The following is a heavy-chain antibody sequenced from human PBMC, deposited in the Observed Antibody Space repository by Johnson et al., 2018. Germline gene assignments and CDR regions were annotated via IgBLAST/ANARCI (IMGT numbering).Heavy chain of an antibody. D-gene: IGHD2-21*02. CDR2: IYSGGST. Sequence: VQLVQSGGGLVQPGGSLRLSCAASGFTVSSNYMSWVRQAPGKGLEWVSVIYSGGSTYYADSVKGRFTISRDNSKNTLYLQMNSLRAEDTAGYYCARVPPAYCGGDCYSLAFDIWGQGTMVTVSS. CDR3: ARVPPAYCGGDCYSLAFDI. V-gene: IGHV3-66*02. CDR1: GFTVSSNY. J-gene: IGHJ3*02.